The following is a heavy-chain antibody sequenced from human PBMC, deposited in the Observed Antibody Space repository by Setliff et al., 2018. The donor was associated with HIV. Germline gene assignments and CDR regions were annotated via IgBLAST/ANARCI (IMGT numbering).Heavy chain of an antibody. CDR3: ARDGGYDAFGI. Sequence: GGSLRLSCAASGFTFSIYSMNWVRQAPGKGLEWVSYISSSSSTIYYAESVKGRFTISRDNAKNSLYLQMNSLRVEDTAVYYCARDGGYDAFGIWGQGTMVTVSS. CDR1: GFTFSIYS. D-gene: IGHD3-22*01. J-gene: IGHJ3*02. CDR2: ISSSSSTI. V-gene: IGHV3-48*01.